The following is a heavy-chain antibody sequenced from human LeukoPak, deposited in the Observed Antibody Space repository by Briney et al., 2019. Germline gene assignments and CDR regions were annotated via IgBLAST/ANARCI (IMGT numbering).Heavy chain of an antibody. J-gene: IGHJ4*02. CDR1: GFTFSNAW. CDR2: IKSKAAGGTT. D-gene: IGHD1-26*01. V-gene: IGHV3-15*01. CDR3: TSGPIVVGEAFDY. Sequence: GGSLSLTCAASGFTFSNAWMNWVRQAPGKGLEWVGRIKSKAAGGTTDYAAPVKGRFTISRDDSKDTLYLQMNSLKSEDTAVYYCTSGPIVVGEAFDYWGQGTLVTVSS.